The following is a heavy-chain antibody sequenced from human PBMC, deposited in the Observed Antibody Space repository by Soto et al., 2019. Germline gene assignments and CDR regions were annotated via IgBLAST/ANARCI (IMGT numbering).Heavy chain of an antibody. D-gene: IGHD1-26*01. V-gene: IGHV1-69*01. CDR1: GGTFSSYA. CDR2: IIPIFGTA. CDR3: AKTRIVGAPRPPTDLNYYYYGLDG. J-gene: IGHJ6*02. Sequence: QVQLVQSGAEVKKPGSSVKVSCKASGGTFSSYAISWVRQAPGQGLEWMGGIIPIFGTANYAQKFQGRVTIYADEFTTTAHMGLGRLESEDTAVEYGAKTRIVGAPRPPTDLNYYYYGLDGWGQGTTVTVSS.